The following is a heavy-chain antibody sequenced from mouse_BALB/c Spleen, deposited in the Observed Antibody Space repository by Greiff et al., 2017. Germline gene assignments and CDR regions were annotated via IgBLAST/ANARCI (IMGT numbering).Heavy chain of an antibody. J-gene: IGHJ3*02. V-gene: IGHV5-4*02. CDR1: GFTFSDYY. CDR2: ISDGGSYT. D-gene: IGHD4-1*01. CDR3: ARAGG. Sequence: EVQLQESGGGLVKPGGSLKLSCAASGFTFSDYYMYWVRQTPEKRLEWVATISDGGSYTYYPDSVKGRVTISRDNAKNNLYLQMSSLKSEDTAMYYCARAGGWGQGTLVTVSA.